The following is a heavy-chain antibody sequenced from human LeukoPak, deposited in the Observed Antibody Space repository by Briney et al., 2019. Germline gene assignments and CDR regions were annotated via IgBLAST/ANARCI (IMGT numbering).Heavy chain of an antibody. J-gene: IGHJ6*03. CDR3: ARAPLYYYYMDV. CDR1: GGSISSGSYY. CDR2: IYTSGST. V-gene: IGHV4-61*02. Sequence: SETLSLTCTVSGGSISSGSYYWSWIRQPAGKGLERIGRIYTSGSTNYNPSLKSRVTISVDTSKNQFSLKLSSVTAADTAVYYCARAPLYYYYMDVWGKGTTVTVSS.